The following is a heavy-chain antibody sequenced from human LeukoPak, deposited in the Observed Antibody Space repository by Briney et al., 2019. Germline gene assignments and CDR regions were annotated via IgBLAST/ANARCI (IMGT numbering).Heavy chain of an antibody. CDR3: ARDAHITGTPDY. J-gene: IGHJ4*02. Sequence: GGSLRLSCAASGFTFSSYSMNWVRQAPGKGLEWVSSISSSSSYIYYADSVKGRFTISRDNAKNSLYLQMNSLRAEDTAAYYCARDAHITGTPDYWGQGTLVTVSS. D-gene: IGHD1-20*01. V-gene: IGHV3-21*01. CDR2: ISSSSSYI. CDR1: GFTFSSYS.